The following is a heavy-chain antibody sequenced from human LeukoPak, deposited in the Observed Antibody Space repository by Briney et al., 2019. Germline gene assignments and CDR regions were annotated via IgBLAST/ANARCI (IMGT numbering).Heavy chain of an antibody. CDR3: ATHEESSSWSKPAGYYFDY. J-gene: IGHJ4*02. Sequence: ASVTVSCKASGYAFSGYYIHWVRQAPGQGLEWMGWINPNSGDTNYAQQFQGRVTMTRDTSISTAYMELRSLRYDDTAVYYCATHEESSSWSKPAGYYFDYWGQGTLVTVSS. V-gene: IGHV1-2*02. CDR1: GYAFSGYY. D-gene: IGHD6-13*01. CDR2: INPNSGDT.